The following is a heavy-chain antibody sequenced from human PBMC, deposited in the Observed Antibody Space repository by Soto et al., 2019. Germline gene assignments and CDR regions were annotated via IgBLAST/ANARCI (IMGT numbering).Heavy chain of an antibody. CDR1: GLRFSSYA. V-gene: IGHV3-23*01. D-gene: IGHD6-13*01. J-gene: IGHJ4*02. CDR2: ISNSGGTS. Sequence: EVQLLESGGGLVQSGGSLRLSCAASGLRFSSYAMSWVRQAPGKGLEWVSSISNSGGTSYYADSVKGRFSISRDNSQNILYLQLNSLRADDTAIYYCAKRQEAGGTRGAALDYWGQGTLVTVSS. CDR3: AKRQEAGGTRGAALDY.